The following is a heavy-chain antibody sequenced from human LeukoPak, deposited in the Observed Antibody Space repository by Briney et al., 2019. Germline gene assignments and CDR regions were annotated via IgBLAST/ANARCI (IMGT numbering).Heavy chain of an antibody. D-gene: IGHD2-2*01. Sequence: ASVKVSCKASGYTFTSYYMHWVRQAPGHGLEWIGMINPSAGITSYAQSFQGRVTMTRDTSTRTVYMEMSSMRSENTAVYFCARDLLPSRYCTSTSCSASDSWGQGTLVIVSS. CDR1: GYTFTSYY. V-gene: IGHV1-46*01. J-gene: IGHJ4*02. CDR2: INPSAGIT. CDR3: ARDLLPSRYCTSTSCSASDS.